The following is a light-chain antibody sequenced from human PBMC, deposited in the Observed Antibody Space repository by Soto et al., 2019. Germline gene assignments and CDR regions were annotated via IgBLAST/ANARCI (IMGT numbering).Light chain of an antibody. V-gene: IGKV3-20*01. Sequence: EIVLTQSPGTLSLSPGERAILSCRASQSVSSDYLAWYQQKPGQAPRVLIYSVSSRPSGIPDRFSGSGSGRDFTLTINRLEPEDFAVYYCQQYGNSLWTFGQGTKVEI. CDR2: SVS. CDR3: QQYGNSLWT. CDR1: QSVSSDY. J-gene: IGKJ1*01.